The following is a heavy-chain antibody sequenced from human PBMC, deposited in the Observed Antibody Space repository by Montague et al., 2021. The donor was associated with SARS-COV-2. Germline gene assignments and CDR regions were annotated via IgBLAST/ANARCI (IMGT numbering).Heavy chain of an antibody. CDR2: IYHSGRT. D-gene: IGHD5-24*01. V-gene: IGHV4-4*02. CDR1: GGSISSNNW. CDR3: GREGSRDGYNEGFDY. J-gene: IGHJ4*02. Sequence: SETLSLTCAVSGGSISSNNWWNWVRQAPGKGLEWIGDIYHSGRTNCNPSLKSRVTISVDKSKNQYSLILNSVTAADTAVYYCGREGSRDGYNEGFDYWGQGTLVTVSP.